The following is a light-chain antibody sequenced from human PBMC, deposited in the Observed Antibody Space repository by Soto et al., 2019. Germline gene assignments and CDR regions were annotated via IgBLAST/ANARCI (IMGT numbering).Light chain of an antibody. V-gene: IGKV1-39*01. J-gene: IGKJ3*01. Sequence: DIQMPQSHSSLSASVVYIVPITCLASQSISSYLNWYQQKPGKAPKLLIYAAYSLQSGVKSRFSGSGSGTDFTLTITSMQTEDFETYYCKKSYSILRTCGPG. CDR1: QSISSY. CDR3: KKSYSILRT. CDR2: AAY.